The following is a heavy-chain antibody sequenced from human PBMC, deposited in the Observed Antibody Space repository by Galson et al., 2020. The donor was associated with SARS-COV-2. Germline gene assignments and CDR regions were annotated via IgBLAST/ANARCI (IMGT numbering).Heavy chain of an antibody. CDR3: AKARGSGSYFLHSTDY. CDR1: GFTFSSYA. J-gene: IGHJ4*02. CDR2: ISGSGGST. Sequence: GGSLRLSCAASGFTFSSYAMSWVRQAPGKGLEWVSAISGSGGSTYYADSVKGRFTISRDNSKNTLYLQMNSLRAEDTAVYYCAKARGSGSYFLHSTDYWGQGTLVTVSS. V-gene: IGHV3-23*01. D-gene: IGHD3-10*01.